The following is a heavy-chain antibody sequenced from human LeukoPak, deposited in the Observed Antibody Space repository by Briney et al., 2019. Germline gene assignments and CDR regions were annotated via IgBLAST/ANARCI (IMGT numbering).Heavy chain of an antibody. J-gene: IGHJ4*02. Sequence: GASVKVSCKASGGTFSSYAISWVRQAPGQGLEWMGGIIPIFGTANYAQKFQGRVTITSDESTSTAYMELSSLRSEDTAVYYCAREPYGSGSSIDYWGQGTLVTVSS. CDR2: IIPIFGTA. V-gene: IGHV1-69*13. D-gene: IGHD3-10*01. CDR3: AREPYGSGSSIDY. CDR1: GGTFSSYA.